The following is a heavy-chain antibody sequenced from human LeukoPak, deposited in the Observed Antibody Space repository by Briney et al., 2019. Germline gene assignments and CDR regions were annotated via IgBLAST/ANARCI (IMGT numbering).Heavy chain of an antibody. D-gene: IGHD6-25*01. V-gene: IGHV3-74*01. Sequence: GGSLRLSCAASGFTFSSHWMHWVRQAPGKGLVWVSRIKDDGSHTNYADSVKGRFTIPRDNAKNTLSLQMNSLRAEDTAVYYCARGSGIITGIDEWGQGTLVTVSS. CDR3: ARGSGIITGIDE. CDR2: IKDDGSHT. J-gene: IGHJ4*02. CDR1: GFTFSSHW.